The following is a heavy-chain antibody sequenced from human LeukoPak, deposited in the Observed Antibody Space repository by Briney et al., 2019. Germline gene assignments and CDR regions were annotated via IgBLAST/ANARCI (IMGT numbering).Heavy chain of an antibody. J-gene: IGHJ4*02. CDR1: GFTFDDYA. CDR2: ISWNSARI. V-gene: IGHV3-9*03. Sequence: GGSLRLSCAVSGFTFDDYAMHWVRQAPGKGLEWVSSISWNSARIAYADSVKGRFSIPRDNARNSLYLQMNSLRSEDMAFYYCAKDIRGYYDDSGYINFWGQGTLVIVSS. CDR3: AKDIRGYYDDSGYINF. D-gene: IGHD3-22*01.